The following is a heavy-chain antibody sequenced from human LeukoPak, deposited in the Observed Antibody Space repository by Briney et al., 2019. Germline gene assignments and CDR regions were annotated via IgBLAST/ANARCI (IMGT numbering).Heavy chain of an antibody. CDR2: ISGSGGST. V-gene: IGHV3-23*01. D-gene: IGHD1-26*01. CDR1: GFTFSSYA. J-gene: IGHJ1*01. Sequence: GGSLRLSCAASGFTFSSYAMSWVRQAPGKGLEWVSTISGSGGSTYYADSVKSRFTISRDNSKNTLFLQMNSLRAEDTAVYYCAKGYPNSGSYLQHWGQGTLVTVSS. CDR3: AKGYPNSGSYLQH.